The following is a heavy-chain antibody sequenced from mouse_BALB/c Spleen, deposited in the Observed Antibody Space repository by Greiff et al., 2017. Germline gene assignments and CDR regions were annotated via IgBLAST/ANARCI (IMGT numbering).Heavy chain of an antibody. D-gene: IGHD3-3*01. J-gene: IGHJ4*01. CDR3: ARQGDRDAMDY. V-gene: IGHV5-9-3*01. CDR1: GFTFSSYA. CDR2: ISSGGSYT. Sequence: EVQVVESGGGLVKPGGSLKLSCAASGFTFSSYAMSWVRQTPEKRLEWVATISSGGSYTYYPDSVKGRFTISRDNAKNTLYLQMSSLRSEDTAMYYCARQGDRDAMDYWGQGTSVTVSS.